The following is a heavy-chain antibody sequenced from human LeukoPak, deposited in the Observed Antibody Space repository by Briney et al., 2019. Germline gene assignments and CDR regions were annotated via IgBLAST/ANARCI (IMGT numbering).Heavy chain of an antibody. V-gene: IGHV1-69*04. CDR3: ARDMVRGVLGSPFDY. CDR2: IIPILGIA. Sequence: SVKVSCKASGGTFSSYAISWVRQAPGQGLEWMGRIIPILGIANYAQKFQGRVTITADKSTSTAYMELSSLRSEDTAVYYCARDMVRGVLGSPFDYWGQGTLVTVSS. D-gene: IGHD3-10*01. J-gene: IGHJ4*02. CDR1: GGTFSSYA.